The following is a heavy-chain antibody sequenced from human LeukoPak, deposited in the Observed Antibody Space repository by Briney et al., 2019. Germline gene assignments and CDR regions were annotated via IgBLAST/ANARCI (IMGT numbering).Heavy chain of an antibody. CDR1: GYSFTRYW. CDR3: ARPSIAGATDAFDI. J-gene: IGHJ3*02. D-gene: IGHD6-6*01. V-gene: IGHV5-51*01. CDR2: NYSGDSDN. Sequence: GESLNISCPGSGYSFTRYWIGWVRHMPRKGLGWMGTNYSGDSDNRYSPSCQGQVTISDDKYISTAYLQRSSLEASDTAMYYCARPSIAGATDAFDIWGQGTMVTVSS.